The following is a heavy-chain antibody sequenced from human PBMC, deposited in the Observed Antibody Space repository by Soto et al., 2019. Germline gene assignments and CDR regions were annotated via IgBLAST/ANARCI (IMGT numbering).Heavy chain of an antibody. Sequence: PSETLSLTCTVSNGAISTYYWSWVRQAPGKGLEWIGYVDYSGTTNYNPSLKSRVTISVDTSKNQFSLKLKSVTAADTAVYYCAKDYLWTGLDPWGQGILVTVSS. CDR3: AKDYLWTGLDP. CDR1: NGAISTYY. CDR2: VDYSGTT. D-gene: IGHD4-17*01. J-gene: IGHJ5*02. V-gene: IGHV4-59*01.